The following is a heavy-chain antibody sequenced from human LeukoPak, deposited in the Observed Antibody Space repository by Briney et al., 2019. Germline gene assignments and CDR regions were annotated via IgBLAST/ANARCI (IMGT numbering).Heavy chain of an antibody. CDR1: GYSFTTYW. D-gene: IGHD3-22*01. J-gene: IGHJ4*02. Sequence: GESLKISCKASGYSFTTYWIAWVRQVPGKGLECMGVIYPGDSDTRYSPSFQGQATISADKSISTAYLQWNSLKASDTAMYYCARLTYYDNSGYLWGQGTLVTVSS. CDR2: IYPGDSDT. CDR3: ARLTYYDNSGYL. V-gene: IGHV5-51*01.